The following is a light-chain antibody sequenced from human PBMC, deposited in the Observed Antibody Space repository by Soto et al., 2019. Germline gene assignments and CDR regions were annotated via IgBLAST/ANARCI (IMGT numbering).Light chain of an antibody. CDR3: AQGLATPFT. CDR1: RNLLHSNGYYY. V-gene: IGKV2-28*01. CDR2: LGS. Sequence: EIVLTQSPLSLPVTPGEPASISCRSSRNLLHSNGYYYLDWYLQKPGQSPQHLIYLGSNRASGVPDRFSGSGSGTDFTLTISRVEAGDVGVYFCAQGLATPFTFGGGTKVEIK. J-gene: IGKJ4*01.